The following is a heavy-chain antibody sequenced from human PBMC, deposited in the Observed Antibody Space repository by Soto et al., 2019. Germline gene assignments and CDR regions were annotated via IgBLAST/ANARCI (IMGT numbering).Heavy chain of an antibody. CDR2: INPSGGST. CDR3: ARGGIVVVPAAIVHWFDP. CDR1: YY. D-gene: IGHD2-2*02. J-gene: IGHJ5*02. Sequence: YYMHWVRQAPGQGLEWMGIINPSGGSTSYAQKFQGRVTMTRDTSTSTVYMELSSLRSEDTAVYYCARGGIVVVPAAIVHWFDPWGQGTLVTVS. V-gene: IGHV1-46*01.